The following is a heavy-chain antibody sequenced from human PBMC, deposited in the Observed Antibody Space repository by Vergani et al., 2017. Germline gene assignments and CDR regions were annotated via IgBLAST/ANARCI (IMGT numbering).Heavy chain of an antibody. CDR3: AIFLTGYSSGWYPEGLSY. V-gene: IGHV1-46*01. Sequence: QVQLVQSGAEVKKPGASVKVSCKASGYTFTSYYMHWVRQAPGQGLEWMGIINPSGGSTSYAQKFQGRVTMTRDTSTSTVYMELSSLRSEDTAVYYCAIFLTGYSSGWYPEGLSYWGQGTLVTVSS. D-gene: IGHD6-19*01. CDR2: INPSGGST. J-gene: IGHJ4*02. CDR1: GYTFTSYY.